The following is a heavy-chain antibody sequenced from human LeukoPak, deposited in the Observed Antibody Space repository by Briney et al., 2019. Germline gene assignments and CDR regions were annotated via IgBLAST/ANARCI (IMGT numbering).Heavy chain of an antibody. CDR2: ISGSGAGTT. V-gene: IGHV3-23*01. CDR3: AIDPADYYETNSLDF. J-gene: IGHJ4*02. CDR1: GFTFSSYA. D-gene: IGHD3-22*01. Sequence: GGSLRLSCAASGFTFSSYAMSWVRQAPGKGLEWVSAISGSGAGTTYYADSVKGRFTISRDDSKNTLYLQMNNLRVEDTAIYYCAIDPADYYETNSLDFWGQGTPVTVSS.